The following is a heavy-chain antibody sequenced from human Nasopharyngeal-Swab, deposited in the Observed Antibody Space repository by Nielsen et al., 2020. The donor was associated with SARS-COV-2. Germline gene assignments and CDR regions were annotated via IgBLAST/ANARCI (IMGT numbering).Heavy chain of an antibody. CDR1: GGSISSGSYY. V-gene: IGHV4-61*02. J-gene: IGHJ5*02. D-gene: IGHD3-10*01. Sequence: SETLSLTCTVSGGSISSGSYYWSWIRQPAGKGLEWIGRIYTSGSTNYNPSLKSRVTISVDTSKNQFSLKLSSVTAADTAVYYCARASSRLDWFGESNWFDPWGQGTLVTVSS. CDR3: ARASSRLDWFGESNWFDP. CDR2: IYTSGST.